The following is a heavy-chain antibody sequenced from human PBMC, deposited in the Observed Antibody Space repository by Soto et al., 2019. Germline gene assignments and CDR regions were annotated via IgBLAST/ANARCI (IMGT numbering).Heavy chain of an antibody. CDR2: IKSKTDGGTI. D-gene: IGHD1-1*01. V-gene: IGHV3-15*01. J-gene: IGHJ4*02. CDR3: TTEDDSDLHLAY. CDR1: GFTVSNGW. Sequence: GGSLRLSCAASGFTVSNGWKSWVRQAPGKGLEWVGRIKSKTDGGTIDYAAPGKVRFTISRDDSKNTLYLQMNSLKTEDTAVYYCTTEDDSDLHLAYWGQGTLVTVSS.